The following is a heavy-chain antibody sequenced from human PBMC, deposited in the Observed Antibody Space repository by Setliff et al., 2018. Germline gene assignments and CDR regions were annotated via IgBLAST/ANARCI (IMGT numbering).Heavy chain of an antibody. CDR3: AGPPRGDSSGYYYPPSY. J-gene: IGHJ4*02. V-gene: IGHV3-11*01. Sequence: LRLSCAASGFTFIDYYMNWIRQTPRKGLEWISHISSSSSYIYYADSVKGRFTISRDNAKNSLYLQMNSLRAEDTAVYYCAGPPRGDSSGYYYPPSYWGQGTLVTVSS. D-gene: IGHD3-22*01. CDR2: ISSSSSYI. CDR1: GFTFIDYY.